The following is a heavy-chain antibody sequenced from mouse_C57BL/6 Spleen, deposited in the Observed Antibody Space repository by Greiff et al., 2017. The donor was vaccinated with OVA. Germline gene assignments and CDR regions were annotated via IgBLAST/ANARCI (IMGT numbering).Heavy chain of an antibody. CDR2: INPSSGYT. V-gene: IGHV1-7*01. CDR3: ATYGSGAMDY. D-gene: IGHD1-1*01. J-gene: IGHJ4*01. Sequence: VKLQQSGAELAKPGASVKLSCKASGYTFTSYWMHWVKPRPGKGLEWLGYINPSSGYTKYNQKFKDKATLTADKTSSTAYMQLSSLTYEDSAGYYCATYGSGAMDYWGQGTSVTVSS. CDR1: GYTFTSYW.